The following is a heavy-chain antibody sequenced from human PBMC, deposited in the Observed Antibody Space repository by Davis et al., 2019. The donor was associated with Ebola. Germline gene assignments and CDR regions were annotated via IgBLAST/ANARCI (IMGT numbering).Heavy chain of an antibody. CDR3: ARAYCGGDCRRGKFYFDY. CDR2: IYYSGST. CDR1: GGSISSYY. V-gene: IGHV4-59*12. D-gene: IGHD2-21*02. J-gene: IGHJ4*02. Sequence: PSETLSLTCTVSGGSISSYYWSWIRQPPGKGLEWIGYIYYSGSTNYNPSLKSRVTISVDTSKNQFSLKLSSVTAADTAVYYCARAYCGGDCRRGKFYFDYWGQGTLVTVSS.